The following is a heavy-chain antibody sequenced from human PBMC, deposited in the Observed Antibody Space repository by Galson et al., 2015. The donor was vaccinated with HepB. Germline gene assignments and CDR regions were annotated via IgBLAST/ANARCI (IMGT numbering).Heavy chain of an antibody. D-gene: IGHD3-10*01. Sequence: SLRLSCAASGSMSSNYWMSWVRQAPGKGLEWVAYIKQDGREKDYVDSVKGRFTISRDNARNSLFLQMNSLRPEDTAVYFCARVGWFGEFGFDYWGQGTLVTVSS. CDR2: IKQDGREK. CDR1: GSMSSNYW. V-gene: IGHV3-7*03. J-gene: IGHJ4*02. CDR3: ARVGWFGEFGFDY.